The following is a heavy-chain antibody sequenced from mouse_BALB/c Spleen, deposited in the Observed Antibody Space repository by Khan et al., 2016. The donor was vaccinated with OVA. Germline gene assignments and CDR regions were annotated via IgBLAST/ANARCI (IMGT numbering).Heavy chain of an antibody. J-gene: IGHJ3*01. CDR2: IYPEDGNT. Sequence: QVQLKESGAELVRPGSSVKISCKASGYGFSNYLMNWVKQGPGQGLEWIGQIYPEDGNTNYNGKFKDKATLTVDKSSSTAYMQLSSLTSEDSAVYFCARSGYDYFAYWGQGTLVTVSA. V-gene: IGHV1-80*01. CDR1: GYGFSNYL. CDR3: ARSGYDYFAY. D-gene: IGHD2-14*01.